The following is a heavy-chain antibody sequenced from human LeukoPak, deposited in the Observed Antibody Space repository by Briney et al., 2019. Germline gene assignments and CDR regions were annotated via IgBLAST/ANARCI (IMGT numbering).Heavy chain of an antibody. Sequence: SETLSLTCTVSSGSMNSYYWSWIRQPPGKGLEWIGYIYYSGNTNHNPSLKSRVTISVDTSKNQFSLKLSSVTAADTAVYYCARLRYSNIGYSSPIDYWGQGTLVTVSS. CDR2: IYYSGNT. CDR1: SGSMNSYY. D-gene: IGHD5-18*01. CDR3: ARLRYSNIGYSSPIDY. V-gene: IGHV4-59*08. J-gene: IGHJ4*02.